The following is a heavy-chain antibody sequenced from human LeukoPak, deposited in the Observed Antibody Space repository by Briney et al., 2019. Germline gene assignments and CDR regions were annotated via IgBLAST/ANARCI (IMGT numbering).Heavy chain of an antibody. CDR1: GFTFISYG. J-gene: IGHJ3*02. V-gene: IGHV3-23*01. D-gene: IGHD2-21*02. CDR3: AKNLMTADAFDI. CDR2: ISGSGGST. Sequence: PGGSLRLSCAASGFTFISYGMSWVRQAPGKGLEWVSAISGSGGSTYYADSVKGRFTISRDNSKNTLYLQMNSLRAEDTAVYYCAKNLMTADAFDIWGQGTMVTVSS.